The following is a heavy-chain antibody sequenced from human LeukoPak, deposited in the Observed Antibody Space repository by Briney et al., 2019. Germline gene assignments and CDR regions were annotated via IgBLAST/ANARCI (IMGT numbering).Heavy chain of an antibody. Sequence: ASVKVSCKASGYTFTGYYMHWVRQAPGQGLEWMGWINPNSGGTNFAQKFQGRVTMTRDTSISTVYMELSRLRSDDTAVYYCARDSVGAVDYWGQGTLVTVSS. V-gene: IGHV1-2*02. CDR1: GYTFTGYY. J-gene: IGHJ4*02. CDR2: INPNSGGT. CDR3: ARDSVGAVDY. D-gene: IGHD1-26*01.